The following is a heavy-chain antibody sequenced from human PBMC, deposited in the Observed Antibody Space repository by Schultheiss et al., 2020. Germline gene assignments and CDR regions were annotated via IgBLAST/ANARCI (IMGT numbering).Heavy chain of an antibody. CDR3: ARGRRTTVTTGFDY. V-gene: IGHV4-59*01. Sequence: SQTLSLTCTVSGGSISSYYWSWIRQPPGKGLEWIGYIYYSGSTNYNPALKSRVTISVDTSRNQFSLKLSSVTAADTAVYYCARGRRTTVTTGFDYWGQGTLVTGSS. D-gene: IGHD4-17*01. CDR1: GGSISSYY. J-gene: IGHJ4*02. CDR2: IYYSGST.